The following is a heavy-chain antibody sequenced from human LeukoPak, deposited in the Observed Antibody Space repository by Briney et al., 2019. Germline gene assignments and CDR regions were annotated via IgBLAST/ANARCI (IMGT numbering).Heavy chain of an antibody. CDR1: GFTFSSYA. V-gene: IGHV3-30-3*01. CDR2: ISYHGNNK. J-gene: IGHJ3*02. Sequence: GGSLRLSCAASGFTFSSYAMHWVRQAPGKGLEWVAVISYHGNNKYYADSVKGRFTISRDNSKNTLYLQMNSLRAEDTAVYYCARGPRTGATLGAFDIWGQGTMVTVSS. D-gene: IGHD1-1*01. CDR3: ARGPRTGATLGAFDI.